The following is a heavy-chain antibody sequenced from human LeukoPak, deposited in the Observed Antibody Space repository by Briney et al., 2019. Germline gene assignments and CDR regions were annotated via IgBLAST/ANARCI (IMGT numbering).Heavy chain of an antibody. CDR1: GASISSSPYY. J-gene: IGHJ4*02. Sequence: SETLSLTCTVSGASISSSPYYWGWIRQPPGKGLEWIGSIYYSGSPYYNPSLKSRVTLSVDTPNNQLSLKVSSVTAADAAVYYCARRSGYTYGSVDFDYWGQGILVTVSS. D-gene: IGHD5-18*01. V-gene: IGHV4-39*01. CDR3: ARRSGYTYGSVDFDY. CDR2: IYYSGSP.